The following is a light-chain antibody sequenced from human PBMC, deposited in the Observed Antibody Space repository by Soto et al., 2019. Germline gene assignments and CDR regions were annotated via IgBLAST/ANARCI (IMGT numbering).Light chain of an antibody. Sequence: QSALTQPRSVSGSPGQSVTISCTGTSSDVGDYNYVSWYQQHPGKAPKLMIYDVIERPSGVPDRFSGSKSGNTASLTISGLQAEDEADYYCCSYAGRYTYVFGTGTKLTVL. CDR1: SSDVGDYNY. CDR3: CSYAGRYTYV. J-gene: IGLJ1*01. V-gene: IGLV2-11*01. CDR2: DVI.